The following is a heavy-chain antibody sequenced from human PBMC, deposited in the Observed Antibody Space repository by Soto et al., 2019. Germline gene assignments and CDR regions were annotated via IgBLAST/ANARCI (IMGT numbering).Heavy chain of an antibody. Sequence: LRLSCAASGFTFSSYAISWVRQAPWKGPDFVSSIIGSVDVIHYAYSFKGRFTISRDNSKNTLLLQMNSLIADDTAVYYCAKAIGFPDMALDNWGQGALVTVSS. J-gene: IGHJ4*02. V-gene: IGHV3-23*01. D-gene: IGHD2-15*01. CDR3: AKAIGFPDMALDN. CDR1: GFTFSSYA. CDR2: IIGSVDVI.